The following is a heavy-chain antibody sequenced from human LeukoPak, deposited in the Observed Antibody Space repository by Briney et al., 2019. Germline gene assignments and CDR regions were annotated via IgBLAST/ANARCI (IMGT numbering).Heavy chain of an antibody. CDR3: AKVGSSSWRGIYYYYGMDV. CDR1: GFTFDDYA. J-gene: IGHJ6*02. CDR2: ISGDGGST. D-gene: IGHD6-13*01. Sequence: GGSLRLSCSVSGFTFDDYAMHWVRQAPGKGLEWVSLISGDGGSTYYADSVKGRFTISRDNSKNSLYLQMNSLRTEDTALYYCAKVGSSSWRGIYYYYGMDVWGQGTTVTVS. V-gene: IGHV3-43*02.